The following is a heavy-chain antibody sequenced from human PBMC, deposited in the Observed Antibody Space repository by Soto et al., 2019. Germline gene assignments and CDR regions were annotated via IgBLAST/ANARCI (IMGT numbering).Heavy chain of an antibody. CDR3: AHVYGGYDNFDY. CDR1: GFSLSTSGGG. V-gene: IGHV2-5*02. Sequence: QITLKESGPPLGKPTQTLTLTCTSSGFSLSTSGGGVGWIRQPPGKALEWLALIYWDDDKRYSPSLKSRLTITKDTSKNQVVLTMTNMDPVDTATYYCAHVYGGYDNFDYWGQGTLVTVSS. D-gene: IGHD5-12*01. CDR2: IYWDDDK. J-gene: IGHJ4*02.